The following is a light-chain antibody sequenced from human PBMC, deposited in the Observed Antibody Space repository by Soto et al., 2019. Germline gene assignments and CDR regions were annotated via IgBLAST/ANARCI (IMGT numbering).Light chain of an antibody. Sequence: QSVLAQPRSVSGSPGQSVTISCTRTSSYIGPYDHVAWYQQHPGKAPKLIIFAVSKRPSGVPDRFSGSKSGNTASLTISGFQAEDEADYYCSSYAGNYIYVFATGTKVTVL. CDR1: SSYIGPYDH. CDR3: SSYAGNYIYV. CDR2: AVS. J-gene: IGLJ1*01. V-gene: IGLV2-11*01.